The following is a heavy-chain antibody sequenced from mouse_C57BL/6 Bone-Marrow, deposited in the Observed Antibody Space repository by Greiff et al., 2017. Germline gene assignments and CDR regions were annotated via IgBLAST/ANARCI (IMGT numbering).Heavy chain of an antibody. Sequence: EVKLVESGPGLVKPSQSLSLTCSVTGYSITSGYYWNWIRQFPGNKLEWMGYISYDGSTNYNPSLKNRISITRDTSKNQFFLKLNSVTTEDTATYYCASSPTYYYGSSLYYFDYWGQGTTLTVSS. CDR2: ISYDGST. CDR3: ASSPTYYYGSSLYYFDY. D-gene: IGHD1-1*01. J-gene: IGHJ2*01. CDR1: GYSITSGYY. V-gene: IGHV3-6*01.